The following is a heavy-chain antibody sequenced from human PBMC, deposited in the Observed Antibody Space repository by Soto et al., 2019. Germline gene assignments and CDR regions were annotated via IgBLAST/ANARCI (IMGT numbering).Heavy chain of an antibody. CDR1: GGSISSYY. D-gene: IGHD6-19*01. V-gene: IGHV4-59*08. Sequence: QVQLQESGPGLVKPSETLSLTCTVSGGSISSYYWSWIRQPPGKGLECIGCIHDTGNTDYNPSLRSRVTISLNTSKNQFSLKLSSVTAADTAVYYCARPYSSGWRGVFDVWGQGTMVTVSP. J-gene: IGHJ3*01. CDR3: ARPYSSGWRGVFDV. CDR2: IHDTGNT.